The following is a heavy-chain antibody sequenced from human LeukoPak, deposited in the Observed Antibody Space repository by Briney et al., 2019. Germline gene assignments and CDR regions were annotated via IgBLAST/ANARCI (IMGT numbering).Heavy chain of an antibody. D-gene: IGHD2-15*01. V-gene: IGHV1-69*06. Sequence: ASVRVSCKASGYTFSIYSIGWVRQAPGLGLEWMGRIIPMSNTVDYAQRFQDRVTITADKSTGTAYMELSSLRSDDTAVYYCARGFCTSGHCYNDFDYWGQGTQVTVSS. CDR2: IIPMSNTV. CDR3: ARGFCTSGHCYNDFDY. J-gene: IGHJ4*02. CDR1: GYTFSIYS.